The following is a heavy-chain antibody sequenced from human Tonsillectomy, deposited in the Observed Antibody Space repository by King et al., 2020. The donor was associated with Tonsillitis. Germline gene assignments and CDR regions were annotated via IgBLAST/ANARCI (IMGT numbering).Heavy chain of an antibody. CDR1: GFMFDDYG. D-gene: IGHD6-6*01. Sequence: EVQLVESGGGVVRPGGSLRLSCATSGFMFDDYGMSWVRQAPGKGLEWVSGINWSGGSTGYADSVKGRFTISRDNAKNSLYLEMNSLRAEDTALYYCARGQYSSLSDYCYGMDVWGQGTTVTVSS. J-gene: IGHJ6*02. V-gene: IGHV3-20*04. CDR3: ARGQYSSLSDYCYGMDV. CDR2: INWSGGST.